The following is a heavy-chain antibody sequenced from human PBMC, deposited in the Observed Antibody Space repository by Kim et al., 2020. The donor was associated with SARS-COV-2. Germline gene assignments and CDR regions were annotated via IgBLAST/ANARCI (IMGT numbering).Heavy chain of an antibody. CDR3: AREATIVVVPAAMGPEPNWFDP. J-gene: IGHJ5*02. D-gene: IGHD2-2*01. CDR2: ISSSSSTI. CDR1: GFTFSSYS. V-gene: IGHV3-48*04. Sequence: GGSLRLSCAASGFTFSSYSMNWVRQAPGKGLEWVSYISSSSSTIYYADSVKGRFTISRDNAKNSLYLQMNSLRAEDTAVYYCAREATIVVVPAAMGPEPNWFDPWGQGTLVTVSS.